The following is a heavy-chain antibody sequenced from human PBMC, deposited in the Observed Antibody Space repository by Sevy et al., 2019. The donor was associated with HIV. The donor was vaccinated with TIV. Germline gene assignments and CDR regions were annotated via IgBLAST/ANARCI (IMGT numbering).Heavy chain of an antibody. CDR1: GYSLSKLS. CDR2: LDPGHGEI. CDR3: ATVGLGYYSGASYYQGDWFDP. D-gene: IGHD2-15*01. V-gene: IGHV1-24*01. J-gene: IGHJ5*02. Sequence: ASVKVSYKVFGYSLSKLSMHWVRQAPGKGLEWMGSLDPGHGEITYAQRLQGRVTMTEDTSTDTAYMELSSLTSEDTATYYCATVGLGYYSGASYYQGDWFDPWGQGTLVTVSS.